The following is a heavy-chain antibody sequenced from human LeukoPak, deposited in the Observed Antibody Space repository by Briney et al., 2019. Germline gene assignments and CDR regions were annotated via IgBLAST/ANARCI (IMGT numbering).Heavy chain of an antibody. CDR1: GFTFSSYW. CDR3: ARYCGGDCYGMDV. CDR2: INQDGSEK. Sequence: SGGSLRLSCAASGFTFSSYWMSWVRQASGKGLEWVVNINQDGSEKTYVDSVKGRFTISRDNAKKLLYLQMNSLRAEDTAVYYCARYCGGDCYGMDVWGQGTTVTVSS. D-gene: IGHD2-21*02. J-gene: IGHJ6*02. V-gene: IGHV3-7*01.